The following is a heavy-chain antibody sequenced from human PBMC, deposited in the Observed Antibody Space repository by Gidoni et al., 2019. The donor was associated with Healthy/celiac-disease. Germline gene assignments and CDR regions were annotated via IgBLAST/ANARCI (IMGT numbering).Heavy chain of an antibody. V-gene: IGHV4-34*01. CDR2: INHSGST. Sequence: QVQLQQWGAGLLKPSETLSLTCAVYGGSFSGYYWSWIRQPPGKGLEWIGEINHSGSTNYNPSLKSRGTISVDTSKNQFSLKRSSVTAADTAVYYGARGRMRGFGVVNNWFDPWGQGTLVTVSS. CDR3: ARGRMRGFGVVNNWFDP. J-gene: IGHJ5*02. D-gene: IGHD3-3*01. CDR1: GGSFSGYY.